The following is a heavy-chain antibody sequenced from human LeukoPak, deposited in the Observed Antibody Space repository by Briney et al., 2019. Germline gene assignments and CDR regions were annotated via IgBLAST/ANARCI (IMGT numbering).Heavy chain of an antibody. J-gene: IGHJ4*02. Sequence: GESLRISCKGSGYSFTSYWISWVRQMPGKGLEWMGIIYPGDSDTRYSPSFQGQVTISADKSISTAYLQWSSLKASDTAIYYCARRSYYDSRGYYNLDYWGQGTLVTVSS. CDR3: ARRSYYDSRGYYNLDY. CDR1: GYSFTSYW. D-gene: IGHD3-22*01. V-gene: IGHV5-51*01. CDR2: IYPGDSDT.